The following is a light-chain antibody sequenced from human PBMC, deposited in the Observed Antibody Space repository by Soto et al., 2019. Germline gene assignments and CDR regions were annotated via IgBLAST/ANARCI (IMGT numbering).Light chain of an antibody. CDR1: QSLLHSDGKTY. CDR2: EVS. V-gene: IGKV2D-29*01. J-gene: IGKJ4*01. Sequence: DIVMTQTPLSLSVTPGQPASISCKSSQSLLHSDGKTYLYWYLQKQGQPPQLLLYEVSNRFSGVPDRFSGSGSGTDFTLKISRVEAEDVGVYYCMQSIQLPITFGGGTKVEIK. CDR3: MQSIQLPIT.